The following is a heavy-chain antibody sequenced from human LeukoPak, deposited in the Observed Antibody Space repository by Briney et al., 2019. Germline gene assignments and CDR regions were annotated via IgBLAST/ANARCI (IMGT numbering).Heavy chain of an antibody. Sequence: GGSLRLSCAASGLSFADSWMHRVRQAPGKGLVWVSRINNDGSDTRYADSVRGRFTISRDNAKNTLYLQMNSLRAEDTAVYYCARVSGLGMNEYYQHWGQGTLVTVPS. V-gene: IGHV3-74*01. D-gene: IGHD3-10*01. CDR1: GLSFADSW. J-gene: IGHJ1*01. CDR3: ARVSGLGMNEYYQH. CDR2: INNDGSDT.